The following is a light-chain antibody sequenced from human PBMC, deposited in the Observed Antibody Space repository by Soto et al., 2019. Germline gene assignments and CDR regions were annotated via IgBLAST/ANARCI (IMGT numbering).Light chain of an antibody. CDR3: QPRESWPRT. CDR2: LAS. Sequence: VMTQSPASLSASPGERVTLSCRASQAVNTRLAWYQHKPGQAPRLLIYLASNRAAGVPARFSGSGSGTDFTRTISDVEPEDFAVYYCQPRESWPRTLGQGTKLDIK. CDR1: QAVNTR. J-gene: IGKJ1*01. V-gene: IGKV3D-11*01.